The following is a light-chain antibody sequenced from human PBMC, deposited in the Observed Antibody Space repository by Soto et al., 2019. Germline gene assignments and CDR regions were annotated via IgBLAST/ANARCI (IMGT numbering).Light chain of an antibody. J-gene: IGKJ1*01. Sequence: DIHMTQSPSSLSASVGDRVTITCQASQDISNYLNWYQQKPGKAPKLLIYDASNLETGVPSRFSGSGSGTDFTFTISSMKNEDIETSYCHQYDNLPRTFGQGTKVDIK. CDR3: HQYDNLPRT. CDR2: DAS. CDR1: QDISNY. V-gene: IGKV1-33*01.